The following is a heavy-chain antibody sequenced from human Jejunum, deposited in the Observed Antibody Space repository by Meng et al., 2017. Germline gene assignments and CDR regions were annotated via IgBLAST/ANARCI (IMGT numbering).Heavy chain of an antibody. J-gene: IGHJ3*02. D-gene: IGHD1-14*01. Sequence: GGSLRPSCAASGFTFRTSCMDWVRQAPGKGLEWVASISWSSRYIYYAASVEGRFSISRDDANNLLYLQMTSLSADDTAVYDCARSDGIGSYGFQIWGQGTMVTVSS. V-gene: IGHV3-21*01. CDR2: ISWSSRYI. CDR1: GFTFRTSC. CDR3: ARSDGIGSYGFQI.